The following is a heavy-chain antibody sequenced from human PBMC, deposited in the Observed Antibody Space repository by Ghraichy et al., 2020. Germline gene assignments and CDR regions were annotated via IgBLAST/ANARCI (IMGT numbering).Heavy chain of an antibody. J-gene: IGHJ6*02. CDR2: MNPNSGNT. D-gene: IGHD3-16*01. CDR1: GYTFTSYD. Sequence: ASVKVSCKASGYTFTSYDINWVRQATGQGLEWMGWMNPNSGNTGYAQKFQGRVTMTRNTSISTAYMELSSLRSEDTAVYYCARGLAFDYYYYGMDVWGQGTTVTVSS. V-gene: IGHV1-8*01. CDR3: ARGLAFDYYYYGMDV.